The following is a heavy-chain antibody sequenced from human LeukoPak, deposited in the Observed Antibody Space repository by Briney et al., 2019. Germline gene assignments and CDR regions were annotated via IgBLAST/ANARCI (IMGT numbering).Heavy chain of an antibody. V-gene: IGHV4-59*01. CDR3: ARGLYKGDYWYWFDP. J-gene: IGHJ5*02. D-gene: IGHD4-17*01. CDR2: IYYSGST. Sequence: PSETLSLTCTVSGSSISSYYWSWIRQPPGKGLEWIGYIYYSGSTNYNPSLKSRVTISVDTSKNQFSLKLSSVTAADTAVYYCARGLYKGDYWYWFDPWGQGTLVTVSS. CDR1: GSSISSYY.